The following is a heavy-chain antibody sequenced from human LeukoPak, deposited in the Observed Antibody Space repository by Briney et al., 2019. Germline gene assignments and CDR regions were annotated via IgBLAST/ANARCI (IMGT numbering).Heavy chain of an antibody. V-gene: IGHV3-21*01. D-gene: IGHD2-2*01. CDR1: GFTFSSYA. J-gene: IGHJ4*02. CDR3: ARAREYCSSTSCYRLDDY. CDR2: ISSSSSYI. Sequence: GGSLRLSCAASGFTFSSYAMSWVRQAPGKGLEWVSSISSSSSYIYYADSVKGRFTISRDNAKNSLYLQMNSLRAEDTAVYYCARAREYCSSTSCYRLDDYWGQGTLVTVSS.